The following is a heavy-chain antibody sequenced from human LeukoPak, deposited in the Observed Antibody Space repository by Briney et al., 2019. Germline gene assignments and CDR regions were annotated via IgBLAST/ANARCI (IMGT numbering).Heavy chain of an antibody. CDR3: ARARGGGSNPNLNDY. CDR2: ISAYNGNT. V-gene: IGHV1-18*01. Sequence: GASVKVSCRASGYTFTSYAISWVRQAPGQGREWMGWISAYNGNTNYAQKLQGRVTMATDTSTSTAYMELRSLRSDDTAVYYCARARGGGSNPNLNDYWGQGTLVTVSS. D-gene: IGHD2-15*01. CDR1: GYTFTSYA. J-gene: IGHJ4*02.